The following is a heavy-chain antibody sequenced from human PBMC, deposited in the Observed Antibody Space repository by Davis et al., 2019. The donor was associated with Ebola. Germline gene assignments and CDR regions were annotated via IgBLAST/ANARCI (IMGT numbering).Heavy chain of an antibody. CDR2: ISSSSSTI. Sequence: GESLKISCAASGFTFSSYSMNWVRQAPGKGLEWVSYISSSSSTIYYADSVKGRFTISRDNAKNSLYLQMNSLRDEDTAVYYCAKGDRMGLWGQGTLVTVSS. D-gene: IGHD1-14*01. V-gene: IGHV3-48*02. CDR1: GFTFSSYS. CDR3: AKGDRMGL. J-gene: IGHJ4*02.